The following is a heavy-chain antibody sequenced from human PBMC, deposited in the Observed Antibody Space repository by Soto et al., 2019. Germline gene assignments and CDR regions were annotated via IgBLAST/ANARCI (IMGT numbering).Heavy chain of an antibody. CDR2: IYWNDDK. V-gene: IGHV2-5*01. J-gene: IGHJ5*02. Sequence: QITLKESGPTLVKPTQTLTLTCTFSGFSLSTSGVGVGWIRQPPGKALEWLALIYWNDDKRYSPSLKSRLTITKDTSKNQVVLTMTNMDPVDTATYYCAHTLAEQRTPGNWFDPWGQGTLVTVSS. CDR1: GFSLSTSGVG. D-gene: IGHD6-25*01. CDR3: AHTLAEQRTPGNWFDP.